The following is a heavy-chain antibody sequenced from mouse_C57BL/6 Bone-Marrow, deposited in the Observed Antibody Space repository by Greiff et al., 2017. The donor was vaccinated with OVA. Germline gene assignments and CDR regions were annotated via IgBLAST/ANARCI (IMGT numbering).Heavy chain of an antibody. CDR1: GFTFTDYY. D-gene: IGHD2-2*01. J-gene: IGHJ4*01. V-gene: IGHV7-3*01. CDR3: ARWLVDAMDY. Sequence: EVKLVASGGGLVQPGGSLSLSCAASGFTFTDYYMSWVRQPPGKALEWLGFIRNKANGYTTEYSASVKGRFTISRDNSQSILYLQMNALRAEDSATYYCARWLVDAMDYWGQGTSVTVSS. CDR2: IRNKANGYTT.